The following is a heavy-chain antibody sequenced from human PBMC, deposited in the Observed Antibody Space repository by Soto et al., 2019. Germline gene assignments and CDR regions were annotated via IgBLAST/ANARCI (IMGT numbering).Heavy chain of an antibody. V-gene: IGHV3-30*18. J-gene: IGHJ4*02. CDR1: GFTFSNYA. CDR3: AKDGSQWELLFFDY. CDR2: ISYDGSNK. D-gene: IGHD1-26*01. Sequence: PGGSLRLSCAASGFTFSNYAIHFVRQSPGKGLEWVAVISYDGSNKYYADSVKGRFTISRDNSKNTLYLQMNSLRAEDTALYYCAKDGSQWELLFFDYWGQGTLVTVSS.